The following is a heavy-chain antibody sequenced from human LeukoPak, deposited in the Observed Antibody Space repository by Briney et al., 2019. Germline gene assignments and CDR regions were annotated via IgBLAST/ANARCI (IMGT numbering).Heavy chain of an antibody. CDR3: VREYSSDYYGWFED. D-gene: IGHD3-22*01. V-gene: IGHV3-20*03. CDR2: ITWNGVST. J-gene: IGHJ4*02. Sequence: GGSLRLYSAASRFIFHDFGMGWVRQVPGRGLQWVSGITWNGVSTAYADSVKGRFTISMDNAKNSLYLQIHRLRDEDTAFYYLVREYSSDYYGWFEDWGRGALVTVSS. CDR1: RFIFHDFG.